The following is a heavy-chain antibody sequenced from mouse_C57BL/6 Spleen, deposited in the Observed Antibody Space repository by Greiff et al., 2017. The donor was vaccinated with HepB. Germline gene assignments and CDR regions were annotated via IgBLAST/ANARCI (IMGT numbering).Heavy chain of an antibody. CDR3: ARLNYGSPYFDV. CDR1: GYTFTSYW. J-gene: IGHJ1*03. D-gene: IGHD1-1*01. V-gene: IGHV1-52*01. Sequence: QVQLQQPGAELVRPGSSVKLSCKASGYTFTSYWMHWVKQRPIQGLEWIGNIDPSDSETHYNQKFKDKATLTVDKSSSTAYMQLSSLTSEDSAVYYCARLNYGSPYFDVWGTGTMVTVSS. CDR2: IDPSDSET.